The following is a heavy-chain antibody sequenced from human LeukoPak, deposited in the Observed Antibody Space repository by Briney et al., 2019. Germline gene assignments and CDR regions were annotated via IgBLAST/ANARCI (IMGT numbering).Heavy chain of an antibody. CDR3: ARDHLDYYDSSGYPSPSDY. Sequence: ASVKVSCKASGYTFTSYYMHWVRQAPGQGLEWMGLINPSGGSTSYAQKFQGRVTMTRDTSTSTVYMELSSLRSEDTAVYYCARDHLDYYDSSGYPSPSDYWGQGTLVTVSS. CDR2: INPSGGST. CDR1: GYTFTSYY. J-gene: IGHJ4*02. D-gene: IGHD3-22*01. V-gene: IGHV1-46*01.